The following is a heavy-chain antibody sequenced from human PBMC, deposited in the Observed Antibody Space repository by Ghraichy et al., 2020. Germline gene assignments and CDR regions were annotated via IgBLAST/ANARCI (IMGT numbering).Heavy chain of an antibody. CDR3: AKGDYGVYYYYYGMDV. CDR2: ISGSGGST. CDR1: GFTFSSYA. J-gene: IGHJ6*02. Sequence: GGSLRLSCAASGFTFSSYAMSWVRQAPGKGLEWVSAISGSGGSTYYADSVKGRFTISRDNSKNTLYLQMNSLRAEDTAVYYCAKGDYGVYYYYYGMDVWGQGTTVTVSS. D-gene: IGHD3-16*01. V-gene: IGHV3-23*01.